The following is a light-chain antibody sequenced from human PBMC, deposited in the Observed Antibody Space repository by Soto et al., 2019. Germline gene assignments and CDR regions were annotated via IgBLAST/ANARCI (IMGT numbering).Light chain of an antibody. CDR2: EGS. V-gene: IGLV2-23*01. J-gene: IGLJ3*02. CDR1: SSDVGSYNL. Sequence: QSALTQPASVSGSPGQSITISCTGTSSDVGSYNLFSWYQQHPGNAPKLMIYEGSKRPSGVSNRFFGSKSGNPASLTISGLQDEDEADYYCCSFARGSTLVFGGGTKLTVL. CDR3: CSFARGSTLV.